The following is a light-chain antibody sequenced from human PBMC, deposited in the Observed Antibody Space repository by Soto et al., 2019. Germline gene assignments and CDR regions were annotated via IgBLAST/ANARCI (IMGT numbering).Light chain of an antibody. CDR2: KAS. CDR3: HQYYSFPRT. Sequence: DIQMTQSPSTLSASVGDRVTITCRASQSISSLLAWYQHKPGKAPKFLIYKASSLQSGVPSRFSGSGSGTEFTLTITGLQPDDFATYYCHQYYSFPRTFGQGTKVEVK. J-gene: IGKJ1*01. CDR1: QSISSL. V-gene: IGKV1-5*03.